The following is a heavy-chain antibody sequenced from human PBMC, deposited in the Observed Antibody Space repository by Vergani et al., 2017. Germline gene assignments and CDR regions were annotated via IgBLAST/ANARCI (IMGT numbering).Heavy chain of an antibody. CDR2: VDPEDGET. J-gene: IGHJ6*02. V-gene: IGHV1-69-2*01. D-gene: IGHD4-17*01. CDR1: GYTFTDHY. CDR3: ATPQTVTTGGMEV. Sequence: EVQLVQSGAEVKKPGATMKIYCKVSGYTFTDHYMHWVKQAPGKGLEWMGLVDPEDGETIYAEKFKDRVTIAADTSTDTAHLELSSLRSGDTAVYYCATPQTVTTGGMEVWGQGTMVIVSS.